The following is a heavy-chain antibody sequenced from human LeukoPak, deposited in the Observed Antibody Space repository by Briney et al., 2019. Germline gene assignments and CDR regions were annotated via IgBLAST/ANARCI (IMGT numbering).Heavy chain of an antibody. CDR1: GFTFSSYS. D-gene: IGHD6-13*01. V-gene: IGHV3-21*01. CDR3: AKDGDSSSWEDYFDY. CDR2: ISSSSSYI. Sequence: PGGSLRLSCAASGFTFSSYSMNWVRQAPGKGLEWVSSISSSSSYIYYADSVKGRFTISRDNAKNSLYLQMNSLRAEDTAVYYCAKDGDSSSWEDYFDYWGQGTLVTVSS. J-gene: IGHJ4*02.